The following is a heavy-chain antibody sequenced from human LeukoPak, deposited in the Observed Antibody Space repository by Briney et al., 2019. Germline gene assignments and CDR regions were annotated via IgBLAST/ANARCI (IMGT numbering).Heavy chain of an antibody. CDR2: IWYDGSNK. J-gene: IGHJ3*02. CDR1: RFTFSTYG. V-gene: IGHV3-33*01. D-gene: IGHD3-9*01. Sequence: GRSLRLSCAASRFTFSTYGMHWVRQAPGKGLEWVAFIWYDGSNKYYADSVNGRFTISRDNSKNTLYLQMNSLRAEDTAVYYCARGFGRYLPPGNDAFDIWGLGTMVTVSS. CDR3: ARGFGRYLPPGNDAFDI.